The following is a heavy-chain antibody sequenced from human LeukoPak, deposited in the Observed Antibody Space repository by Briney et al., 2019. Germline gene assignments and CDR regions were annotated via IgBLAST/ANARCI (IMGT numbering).Heavy chain of an antibody. V-gene: IGHV4-59*01. D-gene: IGHD3-10*01. J-gene: IGHJ4*02. CDR2: IYYSGST. CDR3: ARQTGDYYGSGSYFFDY. CDR1: GGSISSYY. Sequence: SETLSLTCTVSGGSISSYYWSRIRQPPGKGLEWIGYIYYSGSTNYNPSLKSRVTISVDTSKNQFSLKLSSVTAADTAVYYCARQTGDYYGSGSYFFDYWGQGTLVTVSS.